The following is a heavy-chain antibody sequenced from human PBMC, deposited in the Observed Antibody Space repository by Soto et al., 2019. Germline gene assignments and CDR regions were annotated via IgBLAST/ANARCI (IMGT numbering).Heavy chain of an antibody. J-gene: IGHJ4*02. D-gene: IGHD3-10*01. CDR1: GYTFTSYY. V-gene: IGHV1-46*03. CDR2: INPSGGST. CDR3: ARGLVRGVIVSPFDY. Sequence: QVQLVQSGAEVKKPGASGKVSCKASGYTFTSYYIHWVRQAPGQGLEWMGIINPSGGSTTYAQKFQGRVTMTRDTSTSTVYMELSSLRSEDTAVYYCARGLVRGVIVSPFDYWGQGTLVTVSS.